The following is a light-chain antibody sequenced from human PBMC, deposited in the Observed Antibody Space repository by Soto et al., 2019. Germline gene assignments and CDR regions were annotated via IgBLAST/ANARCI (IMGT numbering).Light chain of an antibody. V-gene: IGKV3-20*01. CDR3: QQYGRT. J-gene: IGKJ2*01. Sequence: DIVLTQSPGTLSLSPGERATLSCRASQSVNSNYLAWYQQKPGHAPRLLIFGASTRATGISDRFRGSGSGTDFTLTINRLEPEDFAVYYCQQYGRTFGQGTKLEIK. CDR1: QSVNSNY. CDR2: GAS.